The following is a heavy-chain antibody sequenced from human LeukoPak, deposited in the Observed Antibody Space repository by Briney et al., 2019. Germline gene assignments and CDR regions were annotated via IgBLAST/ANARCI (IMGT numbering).Heavy chain of an antibody. V-gene: IGHV4-34*01. J-gene: IGHJ4*02. D-gene: IGHD1-26*01. Sequence: SETPSLTCAVYGGSFSGYYWSWIRQPPGKGLEWIGEINHSGSTNYNPSLKSRVTISVDTSKNQFSLKLSSVTAADTAVYYCARFNSGSYQHYFDYWGQGTLVTVSS. CDR3: ARFNSGSYQHYFDY. CDR2: INHSGST. CDR1: GGSFSGYY.